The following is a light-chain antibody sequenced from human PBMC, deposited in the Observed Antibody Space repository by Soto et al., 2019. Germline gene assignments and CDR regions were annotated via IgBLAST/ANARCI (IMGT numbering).Light chain of an antibody. CDR1: QTVSTNY. V-gene: IGKV3-20*01. J-gene: IGKJ2*01. CDR2: GAS. Sequence: EIVLTQSPGTLSLSPGDGATLSCRASQTVSTNYLAWYQQKPGQSPRLLIYGASSRATGIPDRFTGSGSGTDFTLTIRRMEPEDFALYYCQQYGSSPNTFGQGTKLEIK. CDR3: QQYGSSPNT.